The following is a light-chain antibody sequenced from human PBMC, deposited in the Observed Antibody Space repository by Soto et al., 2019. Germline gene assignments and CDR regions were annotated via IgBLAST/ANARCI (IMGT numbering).Light chain of an antibody. CDR1: XSXLHSNGYNY. CDR3: IQALDGLPT. V-gene: IGKV2-28*01. CDR2: FVC. J-gene: IGKJ1*01. Sequence: QSQTELPVTPXEPAXISFXXXXSXLHSNGYNYLDWYLQKPGHSRQVLIYFVCNRATGVPDRFSSSGSGTDFTLRISRVEAEDFGVYYCIQALDGLPTFVQCTKVDIK.